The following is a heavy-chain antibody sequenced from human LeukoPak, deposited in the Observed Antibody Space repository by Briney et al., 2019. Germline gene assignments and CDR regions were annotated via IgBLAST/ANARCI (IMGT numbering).Heavy chain of an antibody. CDR1: GFTFSTYS. Sequence: GGSLRLSCAASGFTFSTYSLSWVRQAPGKGLEWVSSITASSTYIYYADSVKGRFTISRDNAENSLYLQMNSLRAEDTAVYYCAREEREPLDADFDYWGQGTLVTVSS. CDR3: AREEREPLDADFDY. D-gene: IGHD1-26*01. V-gene: IGHV3-21*06. J-gene: IGHJ4*02. CDR2: ITASSTYI.